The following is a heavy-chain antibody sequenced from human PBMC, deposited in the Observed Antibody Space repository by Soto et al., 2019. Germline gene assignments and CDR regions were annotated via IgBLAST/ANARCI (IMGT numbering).Heavy chain of an antibody. V-gene: IGHV3-48*03. Sequence: EVQLVESGGGLVQPGGSLRLSCAASGFTFSSYEMNWVRQAPGKGLEWVSYISSSGSTIYYADSVKGRFTISRDNAKNSLYLQMNSLRAEDTAVYYCARECESGIQLWLGSWFDPWGQGTLVTVSS. CDR3: ARECESGIQLWLGSWFDP. CDR1: GFTFSSYE. D-gene: IGHD5-18*01. CDR2: ISSSGSTI. J-gene: IGHJ5*02.